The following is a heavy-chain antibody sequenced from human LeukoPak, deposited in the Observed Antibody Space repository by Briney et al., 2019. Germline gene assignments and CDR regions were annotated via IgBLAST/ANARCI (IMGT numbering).Heavy chain of an antibody. D-gene: IGHD4-11*01. J-gene: IGHJ5*02. Sequence: ASVKVSCKASGFTFTSSAVQWVRQARGQRLEWIGWIVVGSGNTNYAQKFQERVTITRDMSTSTAYMELSSLRSEDTAVYYCAALAGNYVGSNWFDPWGQGTLVTVSS. CDR2: IVVGSGNT. CDR3: AALAGNYVGSNWFDP. V-gene: IGHV1-58*01. CDR1: GFTFTSSA.